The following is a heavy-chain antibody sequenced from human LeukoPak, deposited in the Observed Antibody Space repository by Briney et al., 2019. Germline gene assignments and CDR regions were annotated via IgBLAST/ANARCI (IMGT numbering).Heavy chain of an antibody. CDR2: ISGSGGST. Sequence: PGGSLRLSCAASGFTFSSYAMSWVRQAPGKGLEWVSAISGSGGSTYYADSVKGRFTISRDNSKNTLYLQMNSLRAEDTAVYYCAKDLDSSSWSLEYFQHWGQGTLVTVSS. CDR3: AKDLDSSSWSLEYFQH. CDR1: GFTFSSYA. V-gene: IGHV3-23*01. J-gene: IGHJ1*01. D-gene: IGHD6-13*01.